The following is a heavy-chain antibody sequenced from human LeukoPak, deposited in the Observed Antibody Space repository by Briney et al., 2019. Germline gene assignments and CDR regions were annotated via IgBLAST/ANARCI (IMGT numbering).Heavy chain of an antibody. Sequence: PGGSLRLSCAASGFTFDDYGMSWVRQGPGKGLEWVSGINWNGGSIGYADSVKGRFTISRDNAKNSLYLQMNSLRAEDTALYYCARESDIVATQYYFDYWGQGTLVTVSS. J-gene: IGHJ4*02. D-gene: IGHD5-12*01. V-gene: IGHV3-20*04. CDR2: INWNGGSI. CDR1: GFTFDDYG. CDR3: ARESDIVATQYYFDY.